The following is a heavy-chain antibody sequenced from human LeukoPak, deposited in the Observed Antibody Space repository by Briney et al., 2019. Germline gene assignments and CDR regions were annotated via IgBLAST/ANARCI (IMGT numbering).Heavy chain of an antibody. D-gene: IGHD1-26*01. CDR2: IYPDDSDT. CDR1: GYNFTNYW. V-gene: IGHV5-51*01. CDR3: ARQAISGSYFGSAFDI. Sequence: GESLKISCKGSGYNFTNYWIGWVRQMPGKGLDWMGIIYPDDSDTRYSPSFQGQVTISADKSISTAYLQWSSLKASDTAMYYCARQAISGSYFGSAFDIWGQGTMVTVSS. J-gene: IGHJ3*02.